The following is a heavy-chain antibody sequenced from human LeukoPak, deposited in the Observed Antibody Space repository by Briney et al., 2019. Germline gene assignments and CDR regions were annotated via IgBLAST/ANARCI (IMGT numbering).Heavy chain of an antibody. V-gene: IGHV3-74*01. J-gene: IGHJ4*02. CDR2: IDFDGSHA. D-gene: IGHD1-26*01. CDR1: GFTFRDYW. Sequence: GGSLRLSCAASGFTFRDYWMHWVRQTPGKGLVWVSRIDFDGSHANYADSVRGRFTISRDNAKNTVYLQMNNLRVEDTAVYYCVRDLREADHWGQGTLVIVSS. CDR3: VRDLREADH.